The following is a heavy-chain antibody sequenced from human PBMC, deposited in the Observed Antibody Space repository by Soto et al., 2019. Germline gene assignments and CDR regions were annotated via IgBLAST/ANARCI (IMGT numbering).Heavy chain of an antibody. CDR2: ISSSGSYI. CDR1: GFSFSDYS. V-gene: IGHV3-21*01. CDR3: VRFPYNWYFDY. D-gene: IGHD1-1*01. J-gene: IGHJ4*02. Sequence: GGSLRLSCAASGFSFSDYSMDWVRQAPGKGLEWVSSISSSGSYIYYADSIQGRFTISRDNAKNLVFLQMNALKAEDTAVYYCVRFPYNWYFDYWGQGTLVTVSS.